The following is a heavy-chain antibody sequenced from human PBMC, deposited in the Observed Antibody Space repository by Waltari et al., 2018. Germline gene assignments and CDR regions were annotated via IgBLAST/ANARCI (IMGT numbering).Heavy chain of an antibody. D-gene: IGHD3-10*01. CDR1: EFTLGDYY. CDR3: ATWGHIYGSGFDY. J-gene: IGHJ4*02. Sequence: QVLLVQSGGGLVKPGGSLRLSCADSEFTLGDYYMSWFRQAPGKGLEWVSDISSSGSSMNYADSVKGRFTISRDNAKNSLYLQMNSLRAEDTAVYYCATWGHIYGSGFDYWGQGSLVTVSS. V-gene: IGHV3-11*04. CDR2: ISSSGSSM.